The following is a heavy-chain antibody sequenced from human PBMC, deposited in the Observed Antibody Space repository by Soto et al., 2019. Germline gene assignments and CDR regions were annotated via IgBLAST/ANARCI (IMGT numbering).Heavy chain of an antibody. J-gene: IGHJ4*02. D-gene: IGHD6-19*01. CDR2: TYYRSKWYS. CDR1: GDSVSSTSTA. CDR3: ARGSYYSGWV. V-gene: IGHV6-1*01. Sequence: SQTLSLTCAISGDSVSSTSTAWSWIRQSPSRGLEWLGRTYYRSKWYSDYAVSVKSRITINPDTSKNQFSLQLNSVTPEDTAVYYCARGSYYSGWVWGQGTLVTVSS.